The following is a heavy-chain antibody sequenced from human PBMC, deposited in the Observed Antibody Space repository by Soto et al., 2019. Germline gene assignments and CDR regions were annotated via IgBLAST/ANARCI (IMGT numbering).Heavy chain of an antibody. J-gene: IGHJ4*02. D-gene: IGHD6-19*01. CDR2: TYYRSKWYS. CDR1: GDSVSSTSTA. CDR3: ARGSYYSGWV. V-gene: IGHV6-1*01. Sequence: SQTLSLTCAISGDSVSSTSTAWSWIRQSPSRGLEWLGRTYYRSKWYSDYAVSVKSRITINPDTSKNQFSLQLNSVTPEDTAVYYCARGSYYSGWVWGQGTLVTVSS.